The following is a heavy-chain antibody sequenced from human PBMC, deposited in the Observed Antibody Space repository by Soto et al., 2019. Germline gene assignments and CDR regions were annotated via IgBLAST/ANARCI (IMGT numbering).Heavy chain of an antibody. CDR1: GGSISSYY. V-gene: IGHV4-59*01. Sequence: QVQLQESGPGLVKPSETLSLTCTVSGGSISSYYWSWIRQPPGKGLEWIGYIYYSGSTNYNPSLMSRVTISVDTSKNQFSLKLSSVTAADTAVYYCARRGAAAGPHFDYWGQGTLVTVSS. CDR3: ARRGAAAGPHFDY. J-gene: IGHJ4*02. CDR2: IYYSGST. D-gene: IGHD6-13*01.